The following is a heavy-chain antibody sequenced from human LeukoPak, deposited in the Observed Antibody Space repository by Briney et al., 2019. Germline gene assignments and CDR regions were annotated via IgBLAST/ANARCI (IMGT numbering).Heavy chain of an antibody. J-gene: IGHJ4*02. CDR3: AREAVYYDSSPKGCFDY. CDR2: INTNTGNP. V-gene: IGHV7-4-1*02. Sequence: ASVKVSCKASGYTFTSYAMNWVRQAPGQGLEWMGWINTNTGNPTYAQGFTGRFVFSLDTSVSTAYLQISSLKAEDTAVYYCAREAVYYDSSPKGCFDYWGQGTLVTVSS. CDR1: GYTFTSYA. D-gene: IGHD3-22*01.